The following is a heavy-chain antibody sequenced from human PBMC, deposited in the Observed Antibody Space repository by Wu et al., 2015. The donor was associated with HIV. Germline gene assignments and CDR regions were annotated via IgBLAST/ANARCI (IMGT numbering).Heavy chain of an antibody. V-gene: IGHV1-18*01. CDR3: ARDGGTDWNDSGSEY. Sequence: QIQLVQSGPEVKKPGASVKVSCKTSGYSFNNYTISWVRQAPGQGLEWMGWISGVRQAPAQGLEWLGWTTSYNDETKYAQKFQDRVTMTIDASTSTAYMELRSLILNDTALYYCARDGGTDWNDSGSEYWGQGTLVTVSS. CDR2: TTSYNDET. J-gene: IGHJ4*02. CDR1: GYSFNNYT. D-gene: IGHD1-1*01.